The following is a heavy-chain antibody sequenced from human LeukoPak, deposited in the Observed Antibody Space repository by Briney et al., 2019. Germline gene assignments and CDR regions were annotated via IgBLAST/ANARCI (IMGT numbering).Heavy chain of an antibody. Sequence: PSETLSLTCAVYGGSFSGYYWSWIRRPPGKGLEWIGEINHSGSTNYNPSLKSRVTISVDTSKNQFSLKLSSVTAADTAVYYCARVTTMIVVVPLYFDYWGQGTLVTVSS. CDR3: ARVTTMIVVVPLYFDY. CDR2: INHSGST. J-gene: IGHJ4*02. V-gene: IGHV4-34*01. CDR1: GGSFSGYY. D-gene: IGHD3-22*01.